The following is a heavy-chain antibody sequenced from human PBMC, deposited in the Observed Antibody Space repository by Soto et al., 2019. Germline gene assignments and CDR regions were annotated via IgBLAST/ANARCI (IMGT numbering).Heavy chain of an antibody. V-gene: IGHV1-69*13. D-gene: IGHD3-3*01. Sequence: VASVKVSCKASGGTFSSYAISWVRQAPGQGLEWMGGIIPIFGTANYAQKFQGRVTITADESTSTAYMELSSLRSEDTAVYYCARSITIFGVVIRSLDVWGQGTTVTVSS. CDR1: GGTFSSYA. CDR2: IIPIFGTA. J-gene: IGHJ6*02. CDR3: ARSITIFGVVIRSLDV.